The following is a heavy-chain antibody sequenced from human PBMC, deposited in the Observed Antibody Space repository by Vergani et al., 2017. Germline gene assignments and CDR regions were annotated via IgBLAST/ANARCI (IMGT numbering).Heavy chain of an antibody. CDR2: IYYSGST. V-gene: IGHV4-30-4*01. J-gene: IGHJ4*02. D-gene: IGHD3-16*02. CDR1: GGPISSGDYY. Sequence: QVQLQESGPGLVKPSQTLSLTCTVSGGPISSGDYYWSWIRQPPGKGLEWIGYIYYSGSTYYTPSLKSRVTISVDTSKNQFSLKLSSVTAADTAVYYCARGDYDYVWASYRALPNNYWGQGTLVTVSS. CDR3: ARGDYDYVWASYRALPNNY.